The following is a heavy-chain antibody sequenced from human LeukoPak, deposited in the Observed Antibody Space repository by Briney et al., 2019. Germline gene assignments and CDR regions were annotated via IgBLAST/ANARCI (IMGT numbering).Heavy chain of an antibody. CDR2: IYYSGST. Sequence: PSETLSLTCTVSGSSISSSSYYWGWIRQPPGKGLEWIGSIYYSGSTYYNPSLKSRVTISVGTSKNQFSLKLSSVTAADTAVYYCASLYSSSWYFFDYWGQGTLVTVSS. CDR3: ASLYSSSWYFFDY. V-gene: IGHV4-39*01. CDR1: GSSISSSSYY. D-gene: IGHD6-13*01. J-gene: IGHJ4*02.